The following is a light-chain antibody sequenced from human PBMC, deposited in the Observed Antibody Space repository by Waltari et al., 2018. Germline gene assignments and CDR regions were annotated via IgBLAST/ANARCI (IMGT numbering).Light chain of an antibody. V-gene: IGLV3-25*03. CDR1: ASSKKY. J-gene: IGLJ2*01. CDR2: KDS. CDR3: QSADSSGSVV. Sequence: SFELTQPPSLSVSPGQTARITCSGAASSKKYANWHQQRPGLAPVLVIYKDSERPSGIPERFSGSSSGTTVTLTISGVQAEDEADYYCQSADSSGSVVFGGGTKLTVL.